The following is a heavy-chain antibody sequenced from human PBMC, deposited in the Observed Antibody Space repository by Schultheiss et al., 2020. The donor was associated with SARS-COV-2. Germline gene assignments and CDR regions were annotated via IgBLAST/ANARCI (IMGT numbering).Heavy chain of an antibody. CDR1: GFTFSNAW. Sequence: GGSLRLSCAASGFTFSNAWMSWVRQAPGKGLEWVSAISGSGGSTYYADSVKGRFTISRDNSKNTLYLQMNSLRAEDTAVYYCASGYSYGLWGYFDYWGQGTLVTVSS. V-gene: IGHV3-23*01. D-gene: IGHD5-18*01. CDR3: ASGYSYGLWGYFDY. CDR2: ISGSGGST. J-gene: IGHJ4*02.